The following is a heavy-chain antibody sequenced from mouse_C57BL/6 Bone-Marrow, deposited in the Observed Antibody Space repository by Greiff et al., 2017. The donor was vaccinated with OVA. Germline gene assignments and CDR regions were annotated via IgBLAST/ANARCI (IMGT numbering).Heavy chain of an antibody. J-gene: IGHJ3*01. CDR1: GYTFTSYD. CDR3: AREVIYDGYYVGCAY. D-gene: IGHD2-3*01. CDR2: IYPRDGST. Sequence: VQLQQSGPELVKPGASVKLSCKASGYTFTSYDINWVKQRPGQGLEWIGWIYPRDGSTKYNEKFKGKATLTVDTSSSTAYMELHSLTSEDSAVYFCAREVIYDGYYVGCAYWGQGTLVTVSA. V-gene: IGHV1-85*01.